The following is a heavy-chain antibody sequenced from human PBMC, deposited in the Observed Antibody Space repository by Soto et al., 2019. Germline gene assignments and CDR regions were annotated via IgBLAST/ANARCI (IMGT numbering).Heavy chain of an antibody. Sequence: EVQLVESGGGLVKPGGSLRLSCAAPGFTFSNAWMNWVRQAPGKGLEWVGRIKSKTDGGTTDYAAPVKGRFTISRDDSKNTLYLQMNSLKTEDTAVYYCTTDGDYVWGSYRYPGMDVWGQGTTVTVSS. V-gene: IGHV3-15*07. J-gene: IGHJ6*02. CDR3: TTDGDYVWGSYRYPGMDV. CDR1: GFTFSNAW. CDR2: IKSKTDGGTT. D-gene: IGHD3-16*02.